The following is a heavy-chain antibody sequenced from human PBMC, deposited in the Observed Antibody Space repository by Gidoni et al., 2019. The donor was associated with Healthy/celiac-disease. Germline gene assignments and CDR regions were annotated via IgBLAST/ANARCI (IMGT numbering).Heavy chain of an antibody. CDR1: GLTFADYA. J-gene: IGHJ6*02. V-gene: IGHV3-49*03. Sequence: EVQLAESGGGLLQPGRSLRLSCTASGLTFADYAMSWSRQAPGKGLAWVGFIRRKAYGWTTEYAASVKGRFTISRDDSKSIAYLQMNSLKTEDTAVYYCTGSPLRFLYGMDVWGQGTTVTVSS. CDR3: TGSPLRFLYGMDV. CDR2: IRRKAYGWTT. D-gene: IGHD3-3*01.